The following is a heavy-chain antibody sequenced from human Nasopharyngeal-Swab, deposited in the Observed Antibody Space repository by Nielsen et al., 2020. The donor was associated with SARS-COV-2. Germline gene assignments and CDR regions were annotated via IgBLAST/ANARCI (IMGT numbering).Heavy chain of an antibody. CDR1: GFTFSSYG. D-gene: IGHD6-13*01. V-gene: IGHV3-33*01. CDR3: ARDFGIAAAGSDVDY. J-gene: IGHJ4*02. Sequence: GASLQISCAASGFTFSSYGMHWVRQAPGKGLEWVAVIWYDGSNKYYADSVKGRFTISRDNSKNTLYLQMNSLRAEDTAVYYCARDFGIAAAGSDVDYWGQGTLVTVSS. CDR2: IWYDGSNK.